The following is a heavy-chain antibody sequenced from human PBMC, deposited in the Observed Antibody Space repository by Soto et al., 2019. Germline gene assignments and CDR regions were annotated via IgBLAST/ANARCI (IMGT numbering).Heavy chain of an antibody. CDR3: ARGSFRREYYYGLGV. V-gene: IGHV3-53*02. J-gene: IGHJ6*02. CDR2: IYSGGTT. Sequence: EMQLVETGGGLIQPGGSLRLSCAASGFTVSSNHMSWVRQAPGKGLEWVSVIYSGGTTYYADSVKGRFTISRDNSKNTLYLQMNSVRAEDTAVYICARGSFRREYYYGLGVWGQGTTVTVS. CDR1: GFTVSSNH.